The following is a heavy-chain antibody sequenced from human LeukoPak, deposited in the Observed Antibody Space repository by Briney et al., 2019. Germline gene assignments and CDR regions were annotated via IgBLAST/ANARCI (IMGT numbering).Heavy chain of an antibody. CDR2: VYYSGIT. Sequence: SETLSLTCTVSGDSITSFYWSWTRQPPEKGLEWIGSVYYSGITNYNPSLKSRVTMSVDTSKKQFSLDLNSVTAADTAVYYCASTGSGSTDFWGQGTLVTVSS. J-gene: IGHJ4*02. V-gene: IGHV4-59*01. CDR1: GDSITSFY. CDR3: ASTGSGSTDF. D-gene: IGHD1-26*01.